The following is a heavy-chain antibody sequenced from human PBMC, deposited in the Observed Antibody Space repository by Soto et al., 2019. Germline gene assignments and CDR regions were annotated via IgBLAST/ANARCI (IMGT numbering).Heavy chain of an antibody. D-gene: IGHD7-27*01. Sequence: GGSLRLSCAASGFTFSNAWMSWVRQAPGKGLEWVGRIKSKTDGGTTDYAAPVKGRFTISRDDSKNTLYLQMNSLKTEDTVVYYFTNYPVVTAGDDYWGQGTLVTVSS. V-gene: IGHV3-15*01. CDR2: IKSKTDGGTT. CDR3: TNYPVVTAGDDY. J-gene: IGHJ4*02. CDR1: GFTFSNAW.